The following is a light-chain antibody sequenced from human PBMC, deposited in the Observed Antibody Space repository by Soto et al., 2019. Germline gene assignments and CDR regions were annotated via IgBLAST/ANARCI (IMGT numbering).Light chain of an antibody. CDR2: GVS. Sequence: EIVLTQSPGTLSLSPGERATLSCRASQSVSSNYFAWYQQKPGQAPRLLIYGVSSRANGIPVRFSGSGSGTEFTLTTSSLQSDDFAVYYCQQYNRGYPITFGQGTRLEIK. J-gene: IGKJ5*01. CDR1: QSVSSNY. CDR3: QQYNRGYPIT. V-gene: IGKV3-20*01.